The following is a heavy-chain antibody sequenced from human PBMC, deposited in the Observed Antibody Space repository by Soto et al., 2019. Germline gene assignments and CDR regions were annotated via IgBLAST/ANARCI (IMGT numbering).Heavy chain of an antibody. CDR3: ARVKEGLHYYFDY. CDR2: IIPIFGTA. V-gene: IGHV1-69*06. J-gene: IGHJ4*02. CDR1: GGTFSSYA. D-gene: IGHD4-4*01. Sequence: QVQLVQSGAEVKKPGSSVKVSCKASGGTFSSYAISWVRQAPGQGLEWMGGIIPIFGTANYAPKFQGRVTITADKSTSTAYMELSSLRSAATAVYYCARVKEGLHYYFDYWGQGTLVTVSS.